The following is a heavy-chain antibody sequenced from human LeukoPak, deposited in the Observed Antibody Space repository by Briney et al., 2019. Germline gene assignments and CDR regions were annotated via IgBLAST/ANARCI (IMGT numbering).Heavy chain of an antibody. Sequence: PSETLSLPCTVSGGSISSYYWSWIRQPPGKGLEWIGYIYYSGSTNYNPSLKSRVTISVDTSKNQFFLKLSSVTAADTAVYYCARASKVVVITSGAFDIWGQGTMVTVSS. J-gene: IGHJ3*02. CDR2: IYYSGST. V-gene: IGHV4-59*01. D-gene: IGHD3-22*01. CDR1: GGSISSYY. CDR3: ARASKVVVITSGAFDI.